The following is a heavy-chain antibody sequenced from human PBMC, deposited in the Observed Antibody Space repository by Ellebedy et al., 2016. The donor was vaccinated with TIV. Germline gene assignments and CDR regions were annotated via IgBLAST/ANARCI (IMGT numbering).Heavy chain of an antibody. Sequence: AASVKVSCKASGYTFTSYAMHWVRQAPGQRLEWMGWINAGNGNTKYSQKFQGRVTITRDKSASKAYMELSSLRSEDTAVYYCAAGVGDRGDTWGQGTLVTVSS. CDR3: AAGVGDRGDT. D-gene: IGHD3-10*01. CDR2: INAGNGNT. V-gene: IGHV1-3*01. CDR1: GYTFTSYA. J-gene: IGHJ5*02.